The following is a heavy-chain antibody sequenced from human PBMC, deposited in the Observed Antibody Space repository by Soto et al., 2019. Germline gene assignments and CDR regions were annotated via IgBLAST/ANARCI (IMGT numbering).Heavy chain of an antibody. Sequence: GGSLRLSCAASGCTFSSYGMHWVRQAPGKGLEWVAVIWYDGSNKYYADSVKGRFTISRDNSKNTLYLQMNSLRAEDTAVYYCARDKGGSYLPLYYGMDVWGQGTTVTVSS. CDR1: GCTFSSYG. V-gene: IGHV3-33*01. J-gene: IGHJ6*02. CDR2: IWYDGSNK. D-gene: IGHD1-26*01. CDR3: ARDKGGSYLPLYYGMDV.